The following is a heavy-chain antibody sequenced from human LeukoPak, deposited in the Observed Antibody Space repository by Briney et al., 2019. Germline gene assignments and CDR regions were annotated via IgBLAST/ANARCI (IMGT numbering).Heavy chain of an antibody. Sequence: ASVKVSYKASGYTFTSYYMHWVRQAPGQGLEWIGIINPSGGSTSYAQKFQGRVTMTRDTSTSTVYMELSSLRSEDTAVYYCARVPASTEYSSSYWGQGTLVTVSS. J-gene: IGHJ4*02. D-gene: IGHD6-6*01. CDR2: INPSGGST. CDR3: ARVPASTEYSSSY. CDR1: GYTFTSYY. V-gene: IGHV1-46*01.